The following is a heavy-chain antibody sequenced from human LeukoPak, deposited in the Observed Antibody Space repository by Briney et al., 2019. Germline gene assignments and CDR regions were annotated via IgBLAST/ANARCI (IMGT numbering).Heavy chain of an antibody. CDR3: ARGPTGGVVVPAAKGYFDY. J-gene: IGHJ4*02. D-gene: IGHD2-2*01. Sequence: SVKVSCKASGGTFSSYAISWVRQAPGQGLEWMGGIIPIFGTANYAQKFRGRVTITTDESTSTAYMELSSLRSEDTAVYYCARGPTGGVVVPAAKGYFDYWGQGTLVTVSS. CDR2: IIPIFGTA. CDR1: GGTFSSYA. V-gene: IGHV1-69*05.